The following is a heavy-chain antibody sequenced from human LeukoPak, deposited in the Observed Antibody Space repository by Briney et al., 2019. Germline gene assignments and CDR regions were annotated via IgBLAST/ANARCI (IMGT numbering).Heavy chain of an antibody. D-gene: IGHD5-18*01. CDR1: GGSISSGGYY. CDR2: IYYSGST. CDR3: ARDRHGVDTATVIPT. Sequence: SQTLSLTCTVSGGSISSGGYYWSWIRQHPGKGLEWIGYIYYSGSTYYNPSLKSRVTISVDTSKNQFSLKLSSVTAADTAVYYCARDRHGVDTATVIPTWGQGTLVTVSS. J-gene: IGHJ4*02. V-gene: IGHV4-31*03.